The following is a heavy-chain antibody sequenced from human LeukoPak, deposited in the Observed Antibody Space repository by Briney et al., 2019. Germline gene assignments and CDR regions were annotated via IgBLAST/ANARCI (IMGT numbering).Heavy chain of an antibody. J-gene: IGHJ6*02. CDR2: ISAYNGNT. V-gene: IGHV1-18*01. CDR1: GYTFTSYG. D-gene: IGHD2-2*01. CDR3: ARGRSSTGMDV. Sequence: GASVKVSCTASGYTFTSYGSSWVRQAPGQGLEWMGWISAYNGNTNYAQKLQGRVTMTTDTSTSTAYMELSSLRSEDTAVYYCARGRSSTGMDVWGQGTTVTVSS.